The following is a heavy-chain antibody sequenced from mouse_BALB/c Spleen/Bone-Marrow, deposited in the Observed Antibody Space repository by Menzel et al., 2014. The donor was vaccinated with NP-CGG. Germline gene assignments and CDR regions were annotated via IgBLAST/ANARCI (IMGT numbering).Heavy chain of an antibody. D-gene: IGHD1-1*01. CDR3: TRVYYYGSPWFAY. Sequence: LQQSGSELVRPGASVKLSCKASGYTFTSYWMHWVKQRPGQGLEWIGNIYPGSGSTNYDEKFKSKATLTVDTSSSTAYMQLSSLTSEDSAVYYCTRVYYYGSPWFAYWRRATLVTVTA. V-gene: IGHV1S22*01. CDR2: IYPGSGST. J-gene: IGHJ3*01. CDR1: GYTFTSYW.